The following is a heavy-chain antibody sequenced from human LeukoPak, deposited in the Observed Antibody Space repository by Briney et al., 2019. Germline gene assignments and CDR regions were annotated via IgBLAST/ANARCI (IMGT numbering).Heavy chain of an antibody. CDR2: ISHSSTYI. CDR1: GFTSSTFG. J-gene: IGHJ4*02. Sequence: GGSLRLSCAASGFTSSTFGFNWVRQAPGKGLEWVSSISHSSTYISYADSVKGRFTISRDNARNSLYLQMDSLRVEDTAVYYCARGNYYDSSVAYWGQGTLVTVST. CDR3: ARGNYYDSSVAY. V-gene: IGHV3-21*01. D-gene: IGHD3-22*01.